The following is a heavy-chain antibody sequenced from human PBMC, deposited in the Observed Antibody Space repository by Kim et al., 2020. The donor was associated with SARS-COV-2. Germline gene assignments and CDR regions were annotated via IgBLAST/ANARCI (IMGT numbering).Heavy chain of an antibody. V-gene: IGHV3-21*01. CDR2: ISSSSSYI. Sequence: GGSLRLSCAASGFTFSSYSMNWVRQAPGKGLEWVSSISSSSSYIYYADSVKGRFTISRDNAKNSLYLQMNSLRAEDTAVYYCARDGRFRRTTGTTDRNKPHGMDVWGQGTTVTVSS. J-gene: IGHJ6*02. CDR1: GFTFSSYS. D-gene: IGHD1-1*01. CDR3: ARDGRFRRTTGTTDRNKPHGMDV.